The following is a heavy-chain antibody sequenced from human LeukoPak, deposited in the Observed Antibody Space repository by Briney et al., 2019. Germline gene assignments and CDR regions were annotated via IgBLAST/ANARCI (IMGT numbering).Heavy chain of an antibody. CDR2: ISSSSSYI. J-gene: IGHJ4*02. V-gene: IGHV3-21*01. D-gene: IGHD5-18*01. Sequence: AGGSLRLSCAASGFTFSSYSMNWVRQAPGKGLEWVSSISSSSSYIYYADSVKGRFTISRDNAKNSLYLQMNSLRAEDTAVYYCARGLSAMADYRGQGTLVTVSS. CDR3: ARGLSAMADY. CDR1: GFTFSSYS.